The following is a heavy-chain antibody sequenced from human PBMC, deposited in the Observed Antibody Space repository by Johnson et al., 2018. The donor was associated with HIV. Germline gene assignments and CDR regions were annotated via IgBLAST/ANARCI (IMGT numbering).Heavy chain of an antibody. Sequence: EKLVESGGGVVQPERSLRLSCAASGFTVSSNYMSWVRQAPGKGLEWVSVIYSGGSTYYANSVKGRFTISRDNSKNTLYLQMNSLRPEDSAVYYCATLWFGEVSVYDAFDVWGQGTMVTVSS. CDR2: IYSGGST. V-gene: IGHV3-66*01. J-gene: IGHJ3*01. CDR3: ATLWFGEVSVYDAFDV. D-gene: IGHD3-10*01. CDR1: GFTVSSNY.